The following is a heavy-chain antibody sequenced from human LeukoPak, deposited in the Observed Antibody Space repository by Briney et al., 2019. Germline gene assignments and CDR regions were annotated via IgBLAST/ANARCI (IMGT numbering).Heavy chain of an antibody. V-gene: IGHV6-1*01. CDR2: TYYRSKWFN. Sequence: SQTLSLTCAISGDSVSSNSAAWNWIRQSPSRGLEWLGRTYYRSKWFNDYAVSVKGRITINPDTSKNQFSPQLNSVTPEDTAVYFCAANLGYCSGGSCFSWFDPWGQGTLVTVSS. J-gene: IGHJ5*02. CDR1: GDSVSSNSAA. CDR3: AANLGYCSGGSCFSWFDP. D-gene: IGHD2-15*01.